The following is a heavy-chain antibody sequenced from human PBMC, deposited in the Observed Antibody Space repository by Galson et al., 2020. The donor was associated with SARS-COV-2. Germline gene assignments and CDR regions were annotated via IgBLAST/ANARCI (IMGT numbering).Heavy chain of an antibody. CDR2: IRSYNGDT. V-gene: IGHV1-18*01. CDR1: GYTFTSYV. CDR3: ARMRVSWSSAWADEH. Sequence: ASVKVSCKASGYTFTSYVISWVRQAPGQGLEWMGWIRSYNGDTHYVDKFQGRVTMTTDTSTNTAYMDLRSLTSDDTAVYYCARMRVSWSSAWADEHGGQGTLFTFS. J-gene: IGHJ1*01. D-gene: IGHD6-6*01.